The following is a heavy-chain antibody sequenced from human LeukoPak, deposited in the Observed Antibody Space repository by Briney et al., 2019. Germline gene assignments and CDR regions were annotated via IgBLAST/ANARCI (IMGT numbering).Heavy chain of an antibody. V-gene: IGHV3-7*03. CDR2: IKKEGSEK. CDR1: GFTFSSYW. CDR3: ARKAYGLDV. Sequence: GGSLRLSCAPAGFTFSSYWMSWVRQAPGKGLEWVANIKKEGSEKIYVDHVKGRFTISTDNRKNSLYLQMNSLRAEDTAVYYCARKAYGLDVWGKGTTVTVSS. J-gene: IGHJ6*04.